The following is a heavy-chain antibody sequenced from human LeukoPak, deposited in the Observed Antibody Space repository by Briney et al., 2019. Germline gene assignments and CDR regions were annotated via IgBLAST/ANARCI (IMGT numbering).Heavy chain of an antibody. V-gene: IGHV3-23*01. J-gene: IGHJ3*01. Sequence: GGSLRLSCAASGFSFSSYAMSWVRQAPGTGLELVSTISGSGDSTYYADSVKGRFTISRDNSKNTLYLQMNSLRVEDTALYYCAKLVGGLPFDLWGQGTVVTVSS. CDR2: ISGSGDST. CDR1: GFSFSSYA. CDR3: AKLVGGLPFDL. D-gene: IGHD1-26*01.